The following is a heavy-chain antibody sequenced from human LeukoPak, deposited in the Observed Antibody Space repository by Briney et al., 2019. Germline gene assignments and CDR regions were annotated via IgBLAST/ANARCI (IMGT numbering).Heavy chain of an antibody. CDR3: ARDLYEMASDF. CDR1: GFTFSSYG. D-gene: IGHD5-24*01. CDR2: ISYDGSNK. Sequence: PGGSLRLSCAASGFTFSSYGMHWVRQAPGKGLEWVAVISYDGSNKYYADSVKGRFTISRDNSKNTLYLQMNSLRAEDTAVYYCARDLYEMASDFWGQGTLVTVSS. J-gene: IGHJ4*02. V-gene: IGHV3-30*03.